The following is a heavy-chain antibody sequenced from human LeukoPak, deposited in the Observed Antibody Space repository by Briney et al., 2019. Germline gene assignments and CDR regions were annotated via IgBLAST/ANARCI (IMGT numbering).Heavy chain of an antibody. CDR2: ISSSSSTI. V-gene: IGHV3-48*01. Sequence: GGSLRLSCAASGFTFSTYSMNWVRQAPGKGLEWVSYISSSSSTIYYADSVKGRFTISRDNSKNTLYLQMNSLRAEDTAVYYCAKDPPPGIAVAGPIWGQGTLVTVSS. J-gene: IGHJ4*02. D-gene: IGHD6-19*01. CDR3: AKDPPPGIAVAGPI. CDR1: GFTFSTYS.